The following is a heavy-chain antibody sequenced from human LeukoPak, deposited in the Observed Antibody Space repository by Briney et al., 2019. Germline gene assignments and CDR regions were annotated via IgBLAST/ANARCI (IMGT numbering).Heavy chain of an antibody. V-gene: IGHV3-13*01. J-gene: IGHJ5*02. CDR3: ARGISSGWHKNWFDP. Sequence: GGSLRLSCAASGFTFSSYDMRWVRQATGKGLEWVSAIGTAGDAYYPGSVKGRFTISRENTKNSLYLQMNSLRAGDTAVYYCARGISSGWHKNWFDPWGQGTLVTVSS. D-gene: IGHD6-19*01. CDR2: IGTAGDA. CDR1: GFTFSSYD.